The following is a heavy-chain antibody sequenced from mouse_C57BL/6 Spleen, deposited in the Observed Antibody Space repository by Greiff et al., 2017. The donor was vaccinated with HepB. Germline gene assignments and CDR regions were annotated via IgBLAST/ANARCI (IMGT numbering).Heavy chain of an antibody. CDR1: GYTFTSYG. Sequence: VKLQESGAELARPGASVKLSCKASGYTFTSYGISWVKQRTGQGLEWIGEIYPRSGNTYYNEKFKGKATLTADKSSSTAYMELRSLTSEDSAVYFCAREGTRGQYFDVWGTGTTVTVSS. V-gene: IGHV1-81*01. CDR3: AREGTRGQYFDV. CDR2: IYPRSGNT. J-gene: IGHJ1*03. D-gene: IGHD3-3*01.